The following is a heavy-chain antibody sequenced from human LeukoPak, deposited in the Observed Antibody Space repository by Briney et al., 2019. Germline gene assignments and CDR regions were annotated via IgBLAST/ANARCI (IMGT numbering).Heavy chain of an antibody. Sequence: PSETLSLTCTVSGGSISSSSYYWSWIRQPPGKGLEWIGYIYYSGSTNYNPSLKSRVTISVDTSKNQFSLKLSSVTAADTAVYYCARRAGSSSNWYFDLWGRGTLVTVSS. CDR3: ARRAGSSSNWYFDL. D-gene: IGHD6-6*01. CDR1: GGSISSSSYY. J-gene: IGHJ2*01. CDR2: IYYSGST. V-gene: IGHV4-61*05.